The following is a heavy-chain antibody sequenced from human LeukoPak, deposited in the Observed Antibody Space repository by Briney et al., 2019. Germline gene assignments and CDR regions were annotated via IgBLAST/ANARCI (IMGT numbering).Heavy chain of an antibody. CDR2: IRYDGYDK. CDR3: AKASGAWCVDY. J-gene: IGHJ4*02. CDR1: GFNFYNHG. D-gene: IGHD6-19*01. Sequence: GGSLRLSCAASGFNFYNHGIHWVRQAPGKGLEWVAYIRYDGYDKKYADSVKGRFTISRDNSKNTMHLQMNSLRVEDTAVYYCAKASGAWCVDYWGQGTRVTVSS. V-gene: IGHV3-30*02.